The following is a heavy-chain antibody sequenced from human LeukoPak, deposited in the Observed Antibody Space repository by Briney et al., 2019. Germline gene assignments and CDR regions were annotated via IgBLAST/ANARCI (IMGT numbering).Heavy chain of an antibody. D-gene: IGHD1-26*01. CDR3: ARSGSHDY. CDR2: IYTGGTT. V-gene: IGHV3-53*01. Sequence: SGGSLRLSCAASGFTVSSNYMSWVRQAPGEGLKWVSVIYTGGTTFYADSVKGRFTISRDNAKNSLYLQMNSLRADDTAVYYCARSGSHDYWGQGTLVTVSS. J-gene: IGHJ4*02. CDR1: GFTVSSNY.